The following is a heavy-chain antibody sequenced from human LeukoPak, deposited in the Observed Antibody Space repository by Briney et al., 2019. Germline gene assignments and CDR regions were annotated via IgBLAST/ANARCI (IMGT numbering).Heavy chain of an antibody. CDR1: GGSISSYY. CDR3: ARHVGCSGGSCYSMYWFDP. V-gene: IGHV4-59*08. CDR2: IYYSGST. Sequence: SETLSLTCTVSGGSISSYYWSWIRQPPGKGLEWIGYIYYSGSTNYNPSLKSRVTISVGTSKNQFSLKLSSVTAADTAVYYCARHVGCSGGSCYSMYWFDPWGQGTLVTVSS. J-gene: IGHJ5*02. D-gene: IGHD2-15*01.